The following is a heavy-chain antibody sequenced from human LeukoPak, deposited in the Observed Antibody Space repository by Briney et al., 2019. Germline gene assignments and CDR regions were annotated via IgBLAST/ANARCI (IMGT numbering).Heavy chain of an antibody. V-gene: IGHV4-4*02. CDR3: AIHLVAARPDWYFDY. D-gene: IGHD6-6*01. J-gene: IGHJ4*02. CDR2: IYHSGST. CDR1: GGSISSSNW. Sequence: SGTLSLTCAVSGGSISSSNWWSWVRQPPGKGLEWIGEIYHSGSTNYNPSLKSRVTISVDKSKNQFSLKLSSVTAADTAVYYCAIHLVAARPDWYFDYWGQGTLVTVSS.